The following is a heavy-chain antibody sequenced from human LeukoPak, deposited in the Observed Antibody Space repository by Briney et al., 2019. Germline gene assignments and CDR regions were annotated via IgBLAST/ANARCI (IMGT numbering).Heavy chain of an antibody. CDR2: ISYDGSNK. V-gene: IGHV3-30*04. Sequence: GGSLRLSCAASGFTFSSYAMHWVRQASGKGLEWVAVISYDGSNKYYADSVKGRFTISRDNSKNTLYLQMNSLRAEDTAVYYCARDAMVATLVYIDYWGQGTLVTVSS. CDR3: ARDAMVATLVYIDY. D-gene: IGHD5-12*01. J-gene: IGHJ4*02. CDR1: GFTFSSYA.